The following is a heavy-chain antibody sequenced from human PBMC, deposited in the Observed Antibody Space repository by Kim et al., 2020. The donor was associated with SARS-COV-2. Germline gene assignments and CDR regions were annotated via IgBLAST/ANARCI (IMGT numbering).Heavy chain of an antibody. D-gene: IGHD6-6*01. CDR1: GFTFSSYA. J-gene: IGHJ6*01. V-gene: IGHV3-30*04. CDR3: AREREYSSSSYYYYGMDV. CDR2: ISYDGSNK. Sequence: GGSLRLSCAASGFTFSSYAMHWVRQAPGKGLEWVAVISYDGSNKYYVDSVKGRFTISRDNSKNTLYLQMNSLRAEDTAVYYCAREREYSSSSYYYYGMDV.